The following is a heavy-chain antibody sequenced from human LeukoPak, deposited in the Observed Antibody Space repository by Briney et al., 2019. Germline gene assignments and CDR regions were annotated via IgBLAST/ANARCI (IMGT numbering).Heavy chain of an antibody. J-gene: IGHJ6*03. Sequence: NPSETLSLTCTVSVGSISSSSYYWGWIRQPPGKGLEWIGSIYYSGSTYYNPSLKSRVTISVDTSKNQFSLKLSSVTGADTAVYYRARESRDGYNVYYYYMDVWGKGTTVTVSS. D-gene: IGHD5-24*01. CDR2: IYYSGST. V-gene: IGHV4-39*07. CDR3: ARESRDGYNVYYYYMDV. CDR1: VGSISSSSYY.